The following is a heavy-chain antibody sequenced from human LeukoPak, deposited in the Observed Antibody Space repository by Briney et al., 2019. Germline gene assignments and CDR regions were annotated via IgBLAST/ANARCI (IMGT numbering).Heavy chain of an antibody. CDR1: GFTFSSYA. Sequence: GGSLRLSCAASGFTFSSYAMSWVRQAPGKGLEWVSAISGSGGSTYYADSVKGRFTISRDNSKNTLYLQMNSLRAEDTAAYYCAKEGEDYDILTGYYADYWGQGTLVTVSS. D-gene: IGHD3-9*01. CDR2: ISGSGGST. J-gene: IGHJ4*02. V-gene: IGHV3-23*01. CDR3: AKEGEDYDILTGYYADY.